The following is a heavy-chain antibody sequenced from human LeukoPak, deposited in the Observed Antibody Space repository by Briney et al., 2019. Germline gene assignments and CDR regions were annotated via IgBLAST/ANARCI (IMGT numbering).Heavy chain of an antibody. V-gene: IGHV1-24*01. CDR3: TTRPIRFGEVSV. D-gene: IGHD3-10*01. CDR2: FDPEDGER. Sequence: EASVKVSCKVSGYTLTELSMHWVRQAPGKGLEWMGGFDPEDGERIYAQKFQGRVTMAEDTSAGTADMELRSLRSEDTAVYYCTTRPIRFGEVSVWGQGTLVTVSS. J-gene: IGHJ4*02. CDR1: GYTLTELS.